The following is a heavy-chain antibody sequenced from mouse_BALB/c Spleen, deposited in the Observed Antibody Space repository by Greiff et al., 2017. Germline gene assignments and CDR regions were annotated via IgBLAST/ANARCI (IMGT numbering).Heavy chain of an antibody. J-gene: IGHJ4*01. Sequence: QSGPGLVKPSQSLSLTCTVTGYSITSDYAWNWIRQFPGNKLEWMGYISYSGSTSYNPSLKSRISITRDTSKNQFFLQLNSVTTEDTATYYCARRGYLYAMDYWGQGTSVTVSS. V-gene: IGHV3-2*02. CDR2: ISYSGST. D-gene: IGHD2-2*01. CDR3: ARRGYLYAMDY. CDR1: GYSITSDYA.